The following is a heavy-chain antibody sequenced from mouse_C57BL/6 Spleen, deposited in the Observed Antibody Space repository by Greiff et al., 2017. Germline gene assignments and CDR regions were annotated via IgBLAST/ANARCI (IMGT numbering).Heavy chain of an antibody. CDR2: IRLKSDNYAT. J-gene: IGHJ2*01. Sequence: EVQLQESGGGLVQPGGSMKLSCVASGFTFSNYWMNWVRQSPEKGLEWVAQIRLKSDNYATHYAESVKGRFTSSRDDSKSSVYLKMNNLRAEDTGIYYCTGNWAFDCWGQGTTLTVSS. V-gene: IGHV6-3*01. D-gene: IGHD4-1*02. CDR3: TGNWAFDC. CDR1: GFTFSNYW.